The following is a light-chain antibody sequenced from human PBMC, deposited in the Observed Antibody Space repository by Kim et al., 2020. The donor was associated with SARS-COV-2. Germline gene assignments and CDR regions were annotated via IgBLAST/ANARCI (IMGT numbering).Light chain of an antibody. CDR3: QQYNQWPPFT. CDR1: QSISSN. CDR2: GAS. Sequence: EIVMTQSPATLSVSPGERATLSCRASQSISSNLAWHQQQPGLAPRLLIFGASKRATGVPARFSGSGSGTEFTLTIDNVQPEDFAVYYCQQYNQWPPFTFGQGTRLEIK. J-gene: IGKJ5*01. V-gene: IGKV3D-15*01.